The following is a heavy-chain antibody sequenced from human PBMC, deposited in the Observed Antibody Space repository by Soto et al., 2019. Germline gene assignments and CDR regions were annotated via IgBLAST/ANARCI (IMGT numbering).Heavy chain of an antibody. CDR2: MNPNSGNT. V-gene: IGHV1-8*01. CDR3: ARGERGLLWGNGYFQH. J-gene: IGHJ1*01. CDR1: GYTFTSYD. D-gene: IGHD3-10*01. Sequence: QVQLVQSGAEVKKPGASVKVSCKASGYTFTSYDINWVRQATGQGLEWMGWMNPNSGNTGYAQKFQGRVTMTRNTSISTAYMELSRLRSEDTAVYYCARGERGLLWGNGYFQHWGQGTLVTVSS.